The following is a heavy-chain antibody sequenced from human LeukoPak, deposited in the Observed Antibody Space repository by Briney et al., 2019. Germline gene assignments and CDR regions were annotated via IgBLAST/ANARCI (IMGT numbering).Heavy chain of an antibody. CDR2: ISGSGGST. CDR1: GFTFSSYA. CDR3: AHVNSGSSPVSY. V-gene: IGHV3-23*01. J-gene: IGHJ4*02. D-gene: IGHD1-26*01. Sequence: GGSLRLSCAASGFTFSSYAMSWVRQAPGKGLEWVSAISGSGGSTYYADSVKGRFTISRDNSKNTLYLLMNSLRVEDTAVYYCAHVNSGSSPVSYWGQGTLVTVSS.